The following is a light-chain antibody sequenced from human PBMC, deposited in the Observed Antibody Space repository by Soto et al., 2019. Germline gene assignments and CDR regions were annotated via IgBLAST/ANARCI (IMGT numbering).Light chain of an antibody. J-gene: IGKJ1*01. CDR3: QQYYSLPPT. CDR1: QCVLYSSNNKNY. CDR2: WAS. Sequence: DIVVGHPAGERSVSVFGRATINCKSIQCVLYSSNNKNYLASYQQKPGQPPKLLIYWASTRESGVPDRFSGSGSGTDFTLTISILQAEDVAVYYCQQYYSLPPTFGQGTKVDI. V-gene: IGKV4-1*01.